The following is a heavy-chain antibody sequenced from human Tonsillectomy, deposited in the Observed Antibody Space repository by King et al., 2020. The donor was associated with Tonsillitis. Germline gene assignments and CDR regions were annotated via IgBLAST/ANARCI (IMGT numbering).Heavy chain of an antibody. CDR3: ARDKAPVQLVS. D-gene: IGHD1-1*01. Sequence: QLVQSGAEVKKPGSSVKVSCKASGGTFSSYAFSWVRQAPGQGLEWMGRIIPILGIANYAQRFQGRVTITADKTTSTAYMELSSLRSEDAAVYYCARDKAPVQLVSWGQGTRVPVPS. V-gene: IGHV1-69*04. CDR1: GGTFSSYA. J-gene: IGHJ5*02. CDR2: IIPILGIA.